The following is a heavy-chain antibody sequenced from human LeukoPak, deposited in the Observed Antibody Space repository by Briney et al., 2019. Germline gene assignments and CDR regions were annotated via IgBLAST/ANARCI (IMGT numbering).Heavy chain of an antibody. CDR3: ARTVRVLRFLEWPPDAFDI. J-gene: IGHJ3*02. CDR2: INHSGST. D-gene: IGHD3-3*01. Sequence: SETLSLTCAVYGGSFSGYYWSWIRQPPGKGLEWIGEINHSGSTNYNPSLKSRVTISVDTSKNQFSLKLSSVTAADTAVYYCARTVRVLRFLEWPPDAFDIWGQGTMVTVSS. V-gene: IGHV4-34*01. CDR1: GGSFSGYY.